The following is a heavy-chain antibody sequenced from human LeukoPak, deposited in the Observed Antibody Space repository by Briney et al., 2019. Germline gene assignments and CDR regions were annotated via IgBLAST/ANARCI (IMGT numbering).Heavy chain of an antibody. J-gene: IGHJ4*02. CDR1: GYSISSGYY. D-gene: IGHD6-6*01. Sequence: KPSETLSLTCAVSGYSISSGYYWGWIRQPPGKGLEWIGSIYHSGSTYYNPSLKSRVTISVDTSKNQFSLKLSSVTAVDTAVYYCARIEYNFDYWGQGTLVTVSS. CDR3: ARIEYNFDY. V-gene: IGHV4-38-2*01. CDR2: IYHSGST.